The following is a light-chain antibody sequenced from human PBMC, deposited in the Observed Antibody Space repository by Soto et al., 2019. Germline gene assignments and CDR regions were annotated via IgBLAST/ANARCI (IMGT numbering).Light chain of an antibody. CDR3: QQYGSTPSWT. Sequence: EIVLTQSPGTLSLSPGERATLSCRASQSVSSSYLAWYQQKPGQAPRLLIYGASSRATVIPDRFSGSGSGTDFTLIISRLEPEDFAVYYCQQYGSTPSWTFGQGTKVEIK. CDR1: QSVSSSY. V-gene: IGKV3-20*01. J-gene: IGKJ1*01. CDR2: GAS.